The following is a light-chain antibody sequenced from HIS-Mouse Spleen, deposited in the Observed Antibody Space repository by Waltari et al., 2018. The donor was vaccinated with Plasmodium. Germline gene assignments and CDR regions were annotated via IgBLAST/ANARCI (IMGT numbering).Light chain of an antibody. Sequence: EIVLTQSPGTLSLSPGEIPTLSCRTSQRVRSRYVAWYQQKPGQAPRLLIYGASSRATGIPDRFSGSGSGTDFTLTISRLEPEDFAVYYCQQYGSSPYTFGQGTKLEIK. V-gene: IGKV3-20*01. J-gene: IGKJ2*01. CDR2: GAS. CDR3: QQYGSSPYT. CDR1: QRVRSRY.